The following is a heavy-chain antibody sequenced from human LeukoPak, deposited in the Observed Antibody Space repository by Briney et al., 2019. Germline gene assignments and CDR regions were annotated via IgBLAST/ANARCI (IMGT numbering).Heavy chain of an antibody. Sequence: SETLSLTCAVYGGSFSGYYWSWIRQPPGKGLEWIGYIYYSGSTNYNPSLKSRVTISVDTSKNQFSLKLSSVTAADTAVYYCARGGSYDFWSGYYYDYWGQGTLVTVSS. CDR3: ARGGSYDFWSGYYYDY. CDR2: IYYSGST. CDR1: GGSFSGYY. D-gene: IGHD3-3*01. V-gene: IGHV4-59*12. J-gene: IGHJ4*02.